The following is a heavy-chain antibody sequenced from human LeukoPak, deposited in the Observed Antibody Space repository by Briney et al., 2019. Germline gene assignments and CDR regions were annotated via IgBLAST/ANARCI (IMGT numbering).Heavy chain of an antibody. Sequence: GASLKISCKASGYSFSSDWIAWVRQMPGKGLVWMGIIFPIDSETTYSPSFQGQVTISADKSISTAYLQWSSLKATDTAMYYCTRGCSGGSCSRDAMDVWGQGTMVTFCS. D-gene: IGHD2-15*01. V-gene: IGHV5-51*01. CDR2: IFPIDSET. CDR1: GYSFSSDW. CDR3: TRGCSGGSCSRDAMDV. J-gene: IGHJ6*02.